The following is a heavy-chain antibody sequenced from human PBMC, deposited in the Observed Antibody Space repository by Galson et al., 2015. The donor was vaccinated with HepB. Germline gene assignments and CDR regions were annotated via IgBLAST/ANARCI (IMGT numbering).Heavy chain of an antibody. V-gene: IGHV1-69*13. Sequence: SVKVSCKASGGTFSSYAISWVRQAPGQGLEWMGGIIPIFGIANYAQKFQGRVTITGDESTSTAYMELSSLRSEDTAVYYCARDWSGDFWSGYSGMDVWGQGTTVTVSS. CDR1: GGTFSSYA. D-gene: IGHD3-3*01. CDR2: IIPIFGIA. J-gene: IGHJ6*02. CDR3: ARDWSGDFWSGYSGMDV.